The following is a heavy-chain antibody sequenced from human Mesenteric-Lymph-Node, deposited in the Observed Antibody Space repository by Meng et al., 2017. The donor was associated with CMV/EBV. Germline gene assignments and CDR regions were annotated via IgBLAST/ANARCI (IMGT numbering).Heavy chain of an antibody. CDR3: ARSEHSSGWGEFDY. V-gene: IGHV6-1*01. Sequence: LRLSCAISGDSVSSNSAAWNWIRQSPSRGLEWLGRTNYRSKWYNDYAVSVKGRITINPDTSKNQFSMQLNSVTPEDTAVYYCARSEHSSGWGEFDYWGQGILVTVSS. D-gene: IGHD6-19*01. CDR1: GDSVSSNSAA. CDR2: TNYRSKWYN. J-gene: IGHJ4*02.